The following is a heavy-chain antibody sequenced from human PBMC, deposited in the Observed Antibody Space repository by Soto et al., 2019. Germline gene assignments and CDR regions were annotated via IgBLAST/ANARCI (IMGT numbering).Heavy chain of an antibody. CDR3: ARDEGITIFGVVIYGMDV. J-gene: IGHJ6*02. CDR2: IIPIFGTA. Sequence: QVQLVQSGAEVKKPGSSVKVSCKASGGTFSSYAISWVRQAPGQGLEWMGGIIPIFGTANCAQKFQGRVTITADESTSTAYMELSSLRSEDTAVYYCARDEGITIFGVVIYGMDVWGQGTTVTVSS. D-gene: IGHD3-3*01. V-gene: IGHV1-69*01. CDR1: GGTFSSYA.